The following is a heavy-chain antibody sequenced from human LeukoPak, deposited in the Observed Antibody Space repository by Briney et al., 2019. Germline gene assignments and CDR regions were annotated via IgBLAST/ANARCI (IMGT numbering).Heavy chain of an antibody. CDR2: MNPNSGNT. J-gene: IGHJ4*02. CDR3: ARSSNTDKLLTIMGGYYFDY. CDR1: GSTFTSYD. D-gene: IGHD5-24*01. Sequence: ASVRVSCKASGSTFTSYDINWVRQATGQGLGWMGWMNPNSGNTGYAQKFQGSVTMTRNTSISTAYMELSSLRSEDTAVYYCARSSNTDKLLTIMGGYYFDYWGQGTLVTVSS. V-gene: IGHV1-8*01.